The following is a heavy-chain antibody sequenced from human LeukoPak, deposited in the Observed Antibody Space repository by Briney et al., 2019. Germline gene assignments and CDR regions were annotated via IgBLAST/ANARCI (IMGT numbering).Heavy chain of an antibody. J-gene: IGHJ6*03. Sequence: GGSLRLSCAASGFTFSGSAMHWVRQASGKGLEWVGRIRSKANSYATAYAASVKGRFTISRDDSKNTAYLQMNSLKTEDTAVYCCSRSGALDYYYYYMDVWGKGTTVTVSS. CDR3: SRSGALDYYYYYMDV. CDR1: GFTFSGSA. D-gene: IGHD6-19*01. V-gene: IGHV3-73*01. CDR2: IRSKANSYAT.